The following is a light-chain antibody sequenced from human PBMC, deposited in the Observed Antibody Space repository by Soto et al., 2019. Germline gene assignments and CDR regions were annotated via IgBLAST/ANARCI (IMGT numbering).Light chain of an antibody. J-gene: IGKJ2*01. V-gene: IGKV1-5*03. CDR1: QTISGW. CDR2: RTS. CDR3: QQYNSDSV. Sequence: DIQMTQSPSTLSAFVGDRVTITCRASQTISGWLAWYQQKPGKAPHLLIYRTSSLESGVPSRFGGSRSGTDFTLTIDNLQPDDFATYYCQQYNSDSVFGQGTKLEMK.